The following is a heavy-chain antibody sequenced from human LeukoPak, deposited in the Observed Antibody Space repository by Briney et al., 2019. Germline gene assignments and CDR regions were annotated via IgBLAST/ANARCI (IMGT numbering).Heavy chain of an antibody. CDR1: GFTFSSYA. Sequence: GGSLRLSCAASGFTFSSYAMSWVRQAPGKGLEWVSAISGSGGSTYYADSVKGLFTISRDNSKNTLYLPMNSLRAEDTAVYYCAKDLFAVTTATDYWGQGTLVTFSS. CDR2: ISGSGGST. J-gene: IGHJ4*02. V-gene: IGHV3-23*01. CDR3: AKDLFAVTTATDY. D-gene: IGHD4-17*01.